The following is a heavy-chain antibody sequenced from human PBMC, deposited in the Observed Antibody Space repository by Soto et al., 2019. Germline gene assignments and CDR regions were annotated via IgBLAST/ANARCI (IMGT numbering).Heavy chain of an antibody. V-gene: IGHV3-7*01. CDR3: GRDLPSISGRPGGWFDP. J-gene: IGHJ5*02. D-gene: IGHD6-6*01. Sequence: PGGSLRLSCAAFGFPFSRYWMSWVRQAPGKGLEWVANIKQDGSEKSYVDSVKGRFSISRDNAKNSLYLQMNSLRVEDTAVYFCGRDLPSISGRPGGWFDPWGPGPLVTFST. CDR2: IKQDGSEK. CDR1: GFPFSRYW.